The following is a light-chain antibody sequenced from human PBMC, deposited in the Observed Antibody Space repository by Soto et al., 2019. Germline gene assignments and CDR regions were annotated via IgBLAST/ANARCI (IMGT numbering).Light chain of an antibody. J-gene: IGLJ1*01. CDR2: EVA. CDR1: SSVLGASDS. Sequence: QSALTQPPSASGSPGQSVTISCTGTSSVLGASDSVSWYQQHPGKAPKLMIYEVAKRPSGVPDRFSGSKSGNTASLTVSGLQADDEADYYCSSYAGGNKLVFGTGTKLTVL. V-gene: IGLV2-8*01. CDR3: SSYAGGNKLV.